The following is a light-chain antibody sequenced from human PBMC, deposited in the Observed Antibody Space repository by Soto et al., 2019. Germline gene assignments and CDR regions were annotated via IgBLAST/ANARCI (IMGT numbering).Light chain of an antibody. J-gene: IGKJ1*01. CDR1: QDINTY. CDR3: QQSFSTPRT. CDR2: DAS. Sequence: DIHMTQSPSSLFASVGPRVTITCQATQDINTYLNWYQQKPGKAPTLLIYDASSLQSGVPSRFSGSGYGTDFNLTISSLQTEDFGTYYCQQSFSTPRTFGQGTKVDIK. V-gene: IGKV1-39*01.